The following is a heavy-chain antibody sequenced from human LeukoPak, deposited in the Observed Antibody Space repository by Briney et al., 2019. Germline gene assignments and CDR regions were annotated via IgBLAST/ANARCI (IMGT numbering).Heavy chain of an antibody. Sequence: GESLKISCKGSGYSFTSYWIGWVRQMPGKGLEWMGIIYPGDSDTRYSPSFQGQVTISADKSISTAYLQWSGLKASDTAMYYCARLASSWSGEVDYWGQGTLVTVSS. CDR1: GYSFTSYW. CDR3: ARLASSWSGEVDY. CDR2: IYPGDSDT. J-gene: IGHJ4*02. V-gene: IGHV5-51*01. D-gene: IGHD6-13*01.